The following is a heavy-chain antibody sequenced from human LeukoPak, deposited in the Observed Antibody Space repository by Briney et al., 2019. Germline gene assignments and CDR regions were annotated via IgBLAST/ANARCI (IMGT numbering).Heavy chain of an antibody. D-gene: IGHD6-19*01. CDR3: AKVGSGWYGVDY. J-gene: IGHJ4*02. V-gene: IGHV3-30*02. Sequence: GGSLRLSCVASKIIFSGYGIHWVRQAPGKGLEWVAFIRYDGTNKYYTDSVKGRFTISRDNSKNTLYLQMNSPRDDDTAVYYCAKVGSGWYGVDYWGQGTLVTVSS. CDR2: IRYDGTNK. CDR1: KIIFSGYG.